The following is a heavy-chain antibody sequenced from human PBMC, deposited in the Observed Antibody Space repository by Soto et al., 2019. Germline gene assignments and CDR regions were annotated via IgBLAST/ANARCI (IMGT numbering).Heavy chain of an antibody. CDR3: TTYRGYCNFDH. J-gene: IGHJ5*02. CDR2: FDPDEGET. CDR1: GYTLNEVA. Sequence: QVQLVPSGAEVKKPGASVKVSCKVSGYTLNEVAMHWVRQAPGKGLEWLGGFDPDEGETIYAQHLQGRVTMTEDTSTDAVYMDLSSLSSENTAIYFCTTYRGYCNFDHWGQGTLVTVSS. D-gene: IGHD2-21*02. V-gene: IGHV1-24*01.